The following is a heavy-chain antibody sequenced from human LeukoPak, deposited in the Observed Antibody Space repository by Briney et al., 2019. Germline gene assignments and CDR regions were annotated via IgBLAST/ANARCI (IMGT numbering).Heavy chain of an antibody. J-gene: IGHJ5*02. CDR2: ISAYNGNT. V-gene: IGHV1-18*01. CDR1: GYTFTSYG. CDR3: AREVGYSSGYYGRFDP. Sequence: ASVKVSCKASGYTFTSYGISWVRQAPGQGLEWMGWISAYNGNTNHAQKLQGRVTMTRDTAISTAYMELSSLRSDDTAVYFCAREVGYSSGYYGRFDPWGQGTLVIVSS. D-gene: IGHD3-22*01.